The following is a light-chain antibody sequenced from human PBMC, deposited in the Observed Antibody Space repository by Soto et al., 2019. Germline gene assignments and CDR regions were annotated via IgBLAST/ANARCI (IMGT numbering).Light chain of an antibody. Sequence: DIQMTHSPSSVSASVGDRVTITCRASQGLGIWLGWYQQKPGKAPQLLIFGASGLQTGVPSRFSGSGSGTDFTLTISSLQPEDFATYYCQQAYSFPLTFGGGTKVDIK. J-gene: IGKJ4*01. CDR1: QGLGIW. CDR3: QQAYSFPLT. V-gene: IGKV1-12*01. CDR2: GAS.